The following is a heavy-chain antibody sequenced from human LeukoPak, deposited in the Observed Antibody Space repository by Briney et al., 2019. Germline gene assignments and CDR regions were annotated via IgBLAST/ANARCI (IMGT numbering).Heavy chain of an antibody. D-gene: IGHD3-10*01. J-gene: IGHJ6*04. CDR2: IKQDGGEK. Sequence: GGSLRLSCAASGFTFSSYWMSWVRRAPGKGLEWVANIKQDGGEKYYVGSVKGRFTVSRDNAKNSLYLQMNSLRAEDTAVYYCAREWNYYGSGIMDVWGKGTTVTVSS. CDR1: GFTFSSYW. CDR3: AREWNYYGSGIMDV. V-gene: IGHV3-7*01.